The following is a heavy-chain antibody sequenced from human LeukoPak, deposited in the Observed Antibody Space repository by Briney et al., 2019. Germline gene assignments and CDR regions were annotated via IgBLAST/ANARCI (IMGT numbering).Heavy chain of an antibody. CDR1: GFTFSSYG. J-gene: IGHJ5*02. V-gene: IGHV3-30*18. CDR2: ISYDGSNK. D-gene: IGHD3-10*01. Sequence: GGSLRLSCAASGFTFSSYGMHWVRQAPGKGLEWVAVISYDGSNKYYADSVKGRFTISRDNSKNTLYLQMNSLRAEDTAVYYCAKERDYYGSGSYYPSRWFDPWGQGTLVTVSS. CDR3: AKERDYYGSGSYYPSRWFDP.